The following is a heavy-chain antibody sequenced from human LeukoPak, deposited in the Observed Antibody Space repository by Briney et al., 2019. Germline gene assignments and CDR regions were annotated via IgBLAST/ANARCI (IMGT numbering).Heavy chain of an antibody. CDR1: GFTFSNYG. CDR2: ISSNGGST. CDR3: ARAPGTYYDY. J-gene: IGHJ4*02. D-gene: IGHD3-10*01. V-gene: IGHV3-64*01. Sequence: PGGSLRLSCGASGFTFSNYGMHWVRQAPGKGLEYVSAISSNGGSTYYANSVKGRFTISRDNSKNTLYLQMGSLRAEDMAVYYCARAPGTYYDYRGQGTLVTVSS.